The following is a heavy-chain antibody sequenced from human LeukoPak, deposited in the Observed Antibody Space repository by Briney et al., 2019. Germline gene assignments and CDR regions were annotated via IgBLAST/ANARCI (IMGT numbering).Heavy chain of an antibody. J-gene: IGHJ3*02. CDR3: ARDLDGWELPTGPSDAFDI. CDR2: ISSSSSYI. CDR1: GFTFSSYS. Sequence: GGSLRLSCAASGFTFSSYSMNWVRQAPGKGLEWVSSISSSSSYIYYADSVKGRFTISRDNAKNSLYLQTNSLRAEDTAVYYCARDLDGWELPTGPSDAFDIWGQGTMVTVSS. D-gene: IGHD1-26*01. V-gene: IGHV3-21*01.